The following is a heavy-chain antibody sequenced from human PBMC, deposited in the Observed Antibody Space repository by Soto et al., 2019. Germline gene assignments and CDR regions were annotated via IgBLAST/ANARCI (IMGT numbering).Heavy chain of an antibody. V-gene: IGHV3-23*01. Sequence: GGSLRLSCAASGFTFSSYAMSWVRQAPGKGLEWVSAISGSGGSTYYADSVKGRFTISRDNSKNTLYLQMNSLRAEDTAVYYCAKELRGYYFDSSGYFHDALAIWGQGTMVTVSS. CDR2: ISGSGGST. CDR1: GFTFSSYA. D-gene: IGHD3-22*01. CDR3: AKELRGYYFDSSGYFHDALAI. J-gene: IGHJ3*02.